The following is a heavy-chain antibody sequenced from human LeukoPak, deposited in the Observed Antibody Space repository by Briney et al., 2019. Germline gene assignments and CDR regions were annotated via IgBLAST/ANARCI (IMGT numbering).Heavy chain of an antibody. J-gene: IGHJ4*02. CDR2: INSDGRTT. Sequence: EGSLRFSCEASEFTFSSYWMHWVRQAPGKGLVWVSRINSDGRTTIYADSVKGRFTISRDNAKNTLYLQMNSLRAEDTAVYYCAREGYYDSSGYSIRFSYWGQGTLVTVSS. CDR3: AREGYYDSSGYSIRFSY. V-gene: IGHV3-74*01. CDR1: EFTFSSYW. D-gene: IGHD3-22*01.